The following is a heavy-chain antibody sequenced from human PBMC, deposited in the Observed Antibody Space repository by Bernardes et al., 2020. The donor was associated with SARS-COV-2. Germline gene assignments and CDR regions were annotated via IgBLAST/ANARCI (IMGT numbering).Heavy chain of an antibody. Sequence: ASVKVSCKTSGYTFTAYVIIWVRQAPGQGLESMGWISAYNGYTNYAQKFQGRVTMTTDTSTSTAYMELRSLRSDDTAVYYCARPLHYYDTSGWDYWSQGTLVTVSS. J-gene: IGHJ4*02. CDR3: ARPLHYYDTSGWDY. CDR1: GYTFTAYV. D-gene: IGHD3-22*01. V-gene: IGHV1-18*01. CDR2: ISAYNGYT.